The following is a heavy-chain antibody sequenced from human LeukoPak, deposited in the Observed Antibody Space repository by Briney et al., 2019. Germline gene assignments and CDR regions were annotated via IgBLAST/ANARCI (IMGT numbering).Heavy chain of an antibody. CDR1: GGSISSYY. CDR3: ARGISRELLSNAFDI. J-gene: IGHJ3*02. CDR2: IYYSGST. Sequence: SETLSLTCTVSGGSISSYYWSWIRQPPGKGLEWIGSIYYSGSTYYNPSLKSRVTISVDTSKNQFSLKLSSVTAADTAVYYCARGISRELLSNAFDIWGQGTMVTVSS. D-gene: IGHD1-26*01. V-gene: IGHV4-59*12.